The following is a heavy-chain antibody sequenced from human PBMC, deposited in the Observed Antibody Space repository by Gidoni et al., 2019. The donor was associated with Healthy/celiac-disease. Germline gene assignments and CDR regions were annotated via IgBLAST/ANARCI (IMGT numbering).Heavy chain of an antibody. V-gene: IGHV4-30-4*01. D-gene: IGHD5-18*01. CDR2: IYYSGST. CDR1: GGPISSGDYY. Sequence: QVQLHESGSGRVKPSQTLSLTCTVSGGPISSGDYYWSWIRPPPGKGLEWIGYIYYSGSTYYNPSLKSRVTISVDTSKNQFSLKLSTVTAADTAVYYCARVSVAMVTPIMDYWGQGTLVTVSS. J-gene: IGHJ4*02. CDR3: ARVSVAMVTPIMDY.